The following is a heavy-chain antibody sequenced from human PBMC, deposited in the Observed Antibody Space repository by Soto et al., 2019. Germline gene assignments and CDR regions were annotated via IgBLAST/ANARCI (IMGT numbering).Heavy chain of an antibody. CDR3: AASSSVAAAGYFKF. J-gene: IGHJ4*02. CDR1: XDLFNNYA. V-gene: IGHV1-69*01. CDR2: ISPLFSTT. Sequence: QVQLVQSGAEVKEPGSSXKXXXXXXXDLFNNYAFNWVRQAPGQGLEWMGRISPLFSTTNYAQKFQGRVTIGADELTTIVYLEVSNLESEDTAMYYCAASSSVAAAGYFKFWGQGTLVTVSP. D-gene: IGHD6-13*01.